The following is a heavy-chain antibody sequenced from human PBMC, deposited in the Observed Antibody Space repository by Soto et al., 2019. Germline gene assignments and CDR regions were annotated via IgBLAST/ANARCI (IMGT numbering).Heavy chain of an antibody. Sequence: SVKVSCKASGGTLSSYAISWVRQAPGQGLEWMGGIIPIFGTANYAQKFQGRVTITADKSTSTAYMELSSLRSEDTAVYYCARARLAAAGDYFDYWGQGTMVTVYS. CDR1: GGTLSSYA. V-gene: IGHV1-69*06. J-gene: IGHJ4*02. D-gene: IGHD6-13*01. CDR2: IIPIFGTA. CDR3: ARARLAAAGDYFDY.